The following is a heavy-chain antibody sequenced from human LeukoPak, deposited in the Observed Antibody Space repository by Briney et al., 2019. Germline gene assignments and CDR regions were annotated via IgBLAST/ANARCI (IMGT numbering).Heavy chain of an antibody. V-gene: IGHV3-30*03. D-gene: IGHD4-17*01. CDR1: GFTFTNYW. J-gene: IGHJ4*02. CDR2: ISYDGSNK. CDR3: ARESYDYGDYGIDY. Sequence: GGSLRLSCAASGFTFTNYWMHWVRQAPGKGLEWVAVISYDGSNKYYADSVKGRFTISRDNSKNTLYLQMNSLRADDTAVYYCARESYDYGDYGIDYWGQGTLVTVSS.